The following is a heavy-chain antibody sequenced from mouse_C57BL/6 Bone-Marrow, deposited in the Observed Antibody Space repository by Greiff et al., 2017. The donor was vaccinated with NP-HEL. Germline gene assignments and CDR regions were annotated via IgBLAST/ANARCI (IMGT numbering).Heavy chain of an antibody. CDR1: GYTFTSYW. J-gene: IGHJ2*01. D-gene: IGHD1-1*01. CDR2: IDPSDSYT. Sequence: QVQLQQSGAELVMPGASVKLSCKASGYTFTSYWMHWVKQRPGQGLEWIGEIDPSDSYTNYNQKFKGKSTLTVDKSSSTAYMQLSSLTSEDSAVYYCAREEIYYYGSSSFDYWGQGTTLTVSS. CDR3: AREEIYYYGSSSFDY. V-gene: IGHV1-69*01.